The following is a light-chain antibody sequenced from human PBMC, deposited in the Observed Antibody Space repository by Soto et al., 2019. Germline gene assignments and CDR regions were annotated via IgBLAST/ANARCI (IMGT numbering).Light chain of an antibody. J-gene: IGLJ2*01. CDR1: SSNIGAGYD. CDR2: GNS. Sequence: QSALTQPPSVSGAPGQRVTISCTGSSSNIGAGYDVHWYQQLPGTAPKLLIYGNSNRPSGVPDRFSDSKSGTSASLAITGLQAEDEADYYCQSYDSSLSGVVFG. CDR3: QSYDSSLSGVV. V-gene: IGLV1-40*01.